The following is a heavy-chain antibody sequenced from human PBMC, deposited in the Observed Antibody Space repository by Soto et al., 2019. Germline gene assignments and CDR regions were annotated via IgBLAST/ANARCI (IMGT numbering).Heavy chain of an antibody. CDR2: IIPIFGTA. Sequence: SLKFSFKSSGGTFSSYAISWVRQAPGQGLEWMGGIIPIFGTANYAQKFQGRVTITADESTSTAYMELSSLRSEDTAVYYCARRVPPVEWFDPWGQGTLVTVSS. D-gene: IGHD1-1*01. V-gene: IGHV1-69*13. CDR3: ARRVPPVEWFDP. CDR1: GGTFSSYA. J-gene: IGHJ5*02.